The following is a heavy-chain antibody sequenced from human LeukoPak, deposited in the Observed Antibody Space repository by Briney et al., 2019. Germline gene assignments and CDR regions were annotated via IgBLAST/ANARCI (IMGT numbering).Heavy chain of an antibody. CDR2: IIPIFGTA. V-gene: IGHV1-69*13. Sequence: ASVKVSCKASGGTFSSYAISWVRQAPGQGLEWMGGIIPIFGTANYAQKFQGRVTITADESTSTAYMELSSLRSEDTAVYYCARGLRNYDILTGYHYYFDYWGQGTLVTVSS. D-gene: IGHD3-9*01. CDR3: ARGLRNYDILTGYHYYFDY. CDR1: GGTFSSYA. J-gene: IGHJ4*02.